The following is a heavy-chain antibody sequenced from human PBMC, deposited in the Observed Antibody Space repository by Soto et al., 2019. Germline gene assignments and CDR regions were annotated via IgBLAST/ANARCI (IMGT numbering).Heavy chain of an antibody. CDR1: GGSFREYY. Sequence: SETLSLTCAVNGGSFREYYWSWLRQPPGKGLEWIGEINQSGTTHYNPSLKRRINISIDTSKNQFSLNLTSVTAANTATYYCARDIITVIGGEIYYYFGMKVWPQGTTVTVSS. CDR3: ARDIITVIGGEIYYYFGMKV. J-gene: IGHJ6*02. V-gene: IGHV4-34*01. CDR2: INQSGTT. D-gene: IGHD3-10*01.